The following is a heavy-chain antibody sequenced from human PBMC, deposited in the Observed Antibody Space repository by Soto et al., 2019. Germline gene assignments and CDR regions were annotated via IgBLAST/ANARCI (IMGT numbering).Heavy chain of an antibody. V-gene: IGHV4-39*07. CDR2: VFYTGFT. D-gene: IGHD3-10*01. CDR1: GGSISGSYYY. CDR3: ARSLGDGSGTRRKNYYYYYGMDV. Sequence: SETLSLTCAVSGGSISGSYYYWGWLRQSPGKGPEWIGSVFYTGFTSYNPSLKSRVTISVDTSKNQFSLKLSSVTAADTAVYYCARSLGDGSGTRRKNYYYYYGMDVWGQGTTVTVSS. J-gene: IGHJ6*02.